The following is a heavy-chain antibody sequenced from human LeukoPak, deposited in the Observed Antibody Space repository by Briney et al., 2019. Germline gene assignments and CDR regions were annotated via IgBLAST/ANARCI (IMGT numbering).Heavy chain of an antibody. CDR1: VGTFSSYA. J-gene: IGHJ6*02. CDR3: ARDGYGDYEVRSYYYYGMDV. Sequence: SVTVSFKASVGTFSSYAISWVRQAPGQGLEWMGGIIPIFGTANYAQKFQGRVTITADESTSTAYMELSSLRSEDTAVYYCARDGYGDYEVRSYYYYGMDVWGQGTTVTVSS. V-gene: IGHV1-69*13. CDR2: IIPIFGTA. D-gene: IGHD4-17*01.